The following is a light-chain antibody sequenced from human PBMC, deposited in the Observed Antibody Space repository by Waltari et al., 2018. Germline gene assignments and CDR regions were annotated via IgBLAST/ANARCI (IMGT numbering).Light chain of an antibody. CDR2: ATS. Sequence: RAVKSSMSTLACYQRNPGQAPRLLVFATSARATGVPARFSGSGSGTEFTLTINSLQSEDFAVYYCQQYSDWPPGTFGPGTKVDIK. J-gene: IGKJ3*01. CDR1: KSSMST. CDR3: QQYSDWPPGT. V-gene: IGKV3-15*01.